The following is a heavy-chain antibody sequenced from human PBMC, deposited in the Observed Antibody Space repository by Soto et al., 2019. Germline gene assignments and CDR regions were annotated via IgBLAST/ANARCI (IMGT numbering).Heavy chain of an antibody. D-gene: IGHD3-10*01. CDR1: GYTFVDYG. CDR3: ARVPTPTHGDSNKNNFLDP. V-gene: IGHV1-18*04. Sequence: AASEKVSCKASGYTFVDYGFSWVRQAPGQGLEWMGWISPYNGNTHYVETFQGRVTMTTDTSTSTAFMELRTLTSDDTAVYYCARVPTPTHGDSNKNNFLDPWGQGTLVTVSS. CDR2: ISPYNGNT. J-gene: IGHJ5*02.